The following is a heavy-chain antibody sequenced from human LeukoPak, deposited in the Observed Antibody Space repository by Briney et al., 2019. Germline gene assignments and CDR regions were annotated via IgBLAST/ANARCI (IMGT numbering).Heavy chain of an antibody. J-gene: IGHJ4*02. V-gene: IGHV1-69*06. D-gene: IGHD2-21*01. CDR3: AREGPRILAFDY. CDR2: IIPIFGTA. Sequence: SVKVSCKASGGTFSSYAISWVRQAPGQGLEWMGRIIPIFGTANYAQKFQGRVTITADKSTSTAYMELRSLRSDDTAVYYCAREGPRILAFDYWGQGTLVTVSS. CDR1: GGTFSSYA.